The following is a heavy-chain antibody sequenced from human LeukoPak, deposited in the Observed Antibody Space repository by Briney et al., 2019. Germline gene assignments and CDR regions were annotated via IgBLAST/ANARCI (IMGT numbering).Heavy chain of an antibody. CDR1: GGSISSDY. Sequence: SETLSLTCTVSGGSISSDYWSWIRQPPGKGLEWIGYIYYSGSTNYNPSLKSRVTISVDTSKNQFSLKLSSVTAADTAVYYCARVLRFLEWLDWFDPWGQGTLVTVSS. D-gene: IGHD3-3*01. CDR3: ARVLRFLEWLDWFDP. V-gene: IGHV4-59*08. J-gene: IGHJ5*02. CDR2: IYYSGST.